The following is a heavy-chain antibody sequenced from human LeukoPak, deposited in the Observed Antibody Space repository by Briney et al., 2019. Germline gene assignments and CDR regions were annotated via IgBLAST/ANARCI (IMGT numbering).Heavy chain of an antibody. CDR1: GGSISSSSYY. CDR3: ARQRGWYSFYYYYGMDV. V-gene: IGHV4-39*01. CDR2: IYYSGST. D-gene: IGHD6-19*01. Sequence: PSETLSLTCTVAGGSISSSSYYWGWIRQPPGKGLEWIGSIYYSGSTYYNPSLKSRVTISVDTSKNQFSLKLSSVTAADTAVYYCARQRGWYSFYYYYGMDVWGQGTTVTVSS. J-gene: IGHJ6*02.